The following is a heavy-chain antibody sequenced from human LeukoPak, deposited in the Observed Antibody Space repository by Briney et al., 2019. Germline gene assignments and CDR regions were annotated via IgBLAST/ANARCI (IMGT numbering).Heavy chain of an antibody. CDR2: IDPSDSYT. J-gene: IGHJ4*02. CDR1: GYSFTSYW. CDR3: ARRFRDSYLFDY. V-gene: IGHV5-10-1*01. D-gene: IGHD5-24*01. Sequence: PGESLKISCKGSGYSFTSYWISWVRQMPGKGLEWMGRIDPSDSYTNYSPSFQGHVTISADKSISTAYLQWSSLKASDTAMYYCARRFRDSYLFDYWGQGTLVTVSS.